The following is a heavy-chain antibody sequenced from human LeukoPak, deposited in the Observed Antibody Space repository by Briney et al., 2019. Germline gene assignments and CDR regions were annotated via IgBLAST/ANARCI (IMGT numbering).Heavy chain of an antibody. V-gene: IGHV4-59*01. Sequence: SETLSLTCTVSGGSISSYYWSWIRQPPGKGLEWIGYIYYSGSTNYNPSLKSRVTISVDTSKNQFSLKLSSVTAADTAVYYCARGVNHSGRWAYSSSSGHYYYMDVWGKGTTVTVSS. CDR2: IYYSGST. CDR1: GGSISSYY. CDR3: ARGVNHSGRWAYSSSSGHYYYMDV. J-gene: IGHJ6*03. D-gene: IGHD6-6*01.